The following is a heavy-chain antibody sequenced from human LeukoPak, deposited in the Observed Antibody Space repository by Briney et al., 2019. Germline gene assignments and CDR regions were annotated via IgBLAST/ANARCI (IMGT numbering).Heavy chain of an antibody. CDR2: ISSSSSYI. CDR3: ARDRILRQFDY. V-gene: IGHV3-21*01. D-gene: IGHD4-17*01. Sequence: GGSLRLSCAASGFTVSSNYMRWVRQAPGKGLEWVSSISSSSSYIYYADSVKGRFTISRDNAKNSLYLQMNSLRAEDTAVYYCARDRILRQFDYWGQGTLVTVSS. CDR1: GFTVSSNY. J-gene: IGHJ4*02.